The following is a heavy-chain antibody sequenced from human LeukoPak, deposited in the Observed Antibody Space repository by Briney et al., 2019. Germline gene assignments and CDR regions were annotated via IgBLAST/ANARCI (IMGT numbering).Heavy chain of an antibody. D-gene: IGHD6-13*01. V-gene: IGHV3-9*01. J-gene: IGHJ4*02. Sequence: QTGGSLRLSCAASGFTFDDYAMHWVRQAPGKGLEWVSGISWNSGSINYADSVKGRFTISRDNAKNSLYLQMNSLRAEDTALYYCAKDISVAAAEGGDFDYWGQGTLVTVSS. CDR3: AKDISVAAAEGGDFDY. CDR1: GFTFDDYA. CDR2: ISWNSGSI.